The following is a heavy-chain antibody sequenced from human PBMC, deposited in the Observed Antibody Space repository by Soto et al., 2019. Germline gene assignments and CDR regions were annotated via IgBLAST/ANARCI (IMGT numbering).Heavy chain of an antibody. CDR3: AKDHFGGFDP. D-gene: IGHD3-10*01. J-gene: IGHJ5*02. CDR1: GASVSDYY. Sequence: PSETLSLTCTVSGASVSDYYWSWIRQRPGKGLGWIGYIYYSGSTNYNPSIKSRVTISVDTSKNQFSLRLSSVTAADTAVYYCAKDHFGGFDPWGQGTLVTVSS. V-gene: IGHV4-59*02. CDR2: IYYSGST.